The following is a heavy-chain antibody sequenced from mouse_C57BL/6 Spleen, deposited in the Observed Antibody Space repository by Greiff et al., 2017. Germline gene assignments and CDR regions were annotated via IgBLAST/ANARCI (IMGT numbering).Heavy chain of an antibody. CDR1: GFTFSSYA. D-gene: IGHD2-3*01. CDR2: ISSGGDYI. V-gene: IGHV5-9-1*02. Sequence: EVKVVESGEGLVKPGGSLKLSCAASGFTFSSYAMSWVRQTPEKRLEWVAYISSGGDYIYYADTVKGRFTISRDNARNTLYLQMSSLKSEDTAMYYCTRDDGDSRYAMDYWGQGTSVTVSS. CDR3: TRDDGDSRYAMDY. J-gene: IGHJ4*01.